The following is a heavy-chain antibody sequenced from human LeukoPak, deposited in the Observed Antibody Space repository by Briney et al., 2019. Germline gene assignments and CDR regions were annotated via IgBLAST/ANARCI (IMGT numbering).Heavy chain of an antibody. CDR1: GGSFSGYY. Sequence: SETLSLTCAVYGGSFSGYYWSWIRQPPGKGLEWIGEINHSGSTNYNPSLKSRVTISVDTSKNQFSLKLSSVTAADTAVYYCARGERFTMVRGVIRAQRGTFDYWGQGTLVTVSS. CDR2: INHSGST. V-gene: IGHV4-34*01. CDR3: ARGERFTMVRGVIRAQRGTFDY. J-gene: IGHJ4*02. D-gene: IGHD3-10*01.